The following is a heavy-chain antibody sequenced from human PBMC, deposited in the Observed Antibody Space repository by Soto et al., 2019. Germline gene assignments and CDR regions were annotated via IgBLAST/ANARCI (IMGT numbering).Heavy chain of an antibody. Sequence: PGGSLRLSCAASGFTFSRYAMSWVRQAPGKGLEWVSAISGSGGSTYYADSVKGRFTISRDNSKNALYLQMNSLRAEDTAVYYCAEAGNGYDFWSGYVYYFDYWGQGTLVTVSS. D-gene: IGHD3-3*01. CDR1: GFTFSRYA. CDR2: ISGSGGST. V-gene: IGHV3-23*01. CDR3: AEAGNGYDFWSGYVYYFDY. J-gene: IGHJ4*02.